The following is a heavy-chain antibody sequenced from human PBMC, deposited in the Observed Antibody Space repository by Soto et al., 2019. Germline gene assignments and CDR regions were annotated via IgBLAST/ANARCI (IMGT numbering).Heavy chain of an antibody. D-gene: IGHD6-13*01. Sequence: PGGSLRLSCAASGFTVSSNYMSWVRQAPGKGLEWVSVIYSGGSTYYADSVKGRFTISRDNSKNTLYLQMNSLRAEDTAVYYCARDRIGGKQQLIGRYYYYGMDVWGRGTTVTVSS. CDR3: ARDRIGGKQQLIGRYYYYGMDV. CDR1: GFTVSSNY. V-gene: IGHV3-53*01. CDR2: IYSGGST. J-gene: IGHJ6*02.